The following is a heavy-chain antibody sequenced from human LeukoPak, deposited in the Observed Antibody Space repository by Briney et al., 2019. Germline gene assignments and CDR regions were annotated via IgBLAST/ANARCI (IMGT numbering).Heavy chain of an antibody. CDR2: ISGETNNT. J-gene: IGHJ5*02. Sequence: GGSLRLSCVASGLTFSNSAMTWVRQGPGKGLEWVSSISGETNNTYYSDSVKGRFTVSRDDSKNTVFLQMNDLTIEDTAIYYCAKRYSDGGFDPWGQGTLVTVSS. V-gene: IGHV3-23*01. D-gene: IGHD3-10*01. CDR3: AKRYSDGGFDP. CDR1: GLTFSNSA.